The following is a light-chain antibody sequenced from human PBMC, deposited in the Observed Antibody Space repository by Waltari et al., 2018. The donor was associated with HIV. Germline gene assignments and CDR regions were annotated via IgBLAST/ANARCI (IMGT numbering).Light chain of an antibody. Sequence: EIVLTQSPATLSLSPGDRATLSCRASQSVSSYLAWYQQKPGQAPRLLIYDASNSATGIPARFSGSESGTDFTLTISSLEPEDFAVYFCQQRSNWPPWTFGQGTKVEIK. CDR1: QSVSSY. CDR3: QQRSNWPPWT. V-gene: IGKV3-11*01. J-gene: IGKJ1*01. CDR2: DAS.